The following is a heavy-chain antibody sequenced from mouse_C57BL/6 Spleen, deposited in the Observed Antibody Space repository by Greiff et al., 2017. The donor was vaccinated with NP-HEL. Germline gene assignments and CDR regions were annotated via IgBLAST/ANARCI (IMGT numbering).Heavy chain of an antibody. CDR1: GYTFTSYW. V-gene: IGHV1-5*01. J-gene: IGHJ1*03. CDR2: IYPGNSDT. D-gene: IGHD2-5*01. Sequence: VQLKQSGTVLARPGASVKMSCKTSGYTFTSYWMHWVKQRPGQGLEWIGTIYPGNSDTSYNQKFKGKAKLTAVTSASTAYMELSSLTNEDSAFYYCTISYYSNYGWYFDVWGTGTTVTVSS. CDR3: TISYYSNYGWYFDV.